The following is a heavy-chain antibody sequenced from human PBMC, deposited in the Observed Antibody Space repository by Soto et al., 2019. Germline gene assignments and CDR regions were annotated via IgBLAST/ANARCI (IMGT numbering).Heavy chain of an antibody. CDR1: GFTFSSYA. CDR2: ISYDGSNK. J-gene: IGHJ4*02. CDR3: ARDQGYCSSTSCYVVYYFDY. V-gene: IGHV3-30-3*01. D-gene: IGHD2-2*01. Sequence: GGSLRLSCAASGFTFSSYAMHWVRQAPGKGMEWVAVISYDGSNKYYADSVKGRFTISRDNSKNTLYLQMNSLRAEDTAVYYCARDQGYCSSTSCYVVYYFDYWGQGTLVTVSS.